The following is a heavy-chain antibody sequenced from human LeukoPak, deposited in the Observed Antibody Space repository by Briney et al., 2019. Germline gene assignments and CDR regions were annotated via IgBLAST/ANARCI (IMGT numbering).Heavy chain of an antibody. Sequence: SETLSLTCTVSGGSISSYYWSWIRQPAGKGLEWIGRIYSSGSTNYNPSLKSRVTMSVDTSKNQFSQKLSSVTAADTAVYYCARGGKATVVTVWGQGTLVTVSS. CDR1: GGSISSYY. CDR2: IYSSGST. D-gene: IGHD4-23*01. V-gene: IGHV4-4*07. J-gene: IGHJ4*02. CDR3: ARGGKATVVTV.